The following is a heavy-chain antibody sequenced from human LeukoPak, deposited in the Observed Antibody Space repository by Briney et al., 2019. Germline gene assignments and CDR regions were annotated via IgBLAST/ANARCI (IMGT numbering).Heavy chain of an antibody. Sequence: GGSLRLSCAASGFTFSNYAMSWVRQAPGKELECISAITGNGGGTFYAGSVKGRFTISRDNSKNTLFLQMDSLKAEDMAVYYCVRGGQSTNCFDYWGQGILVTVSS. V-gene: IGHV3-64*02. D-gene: IGHD1-1*01. CDR2: ITGNGGGT. CDR3: VRGGQSTNCFDY. J-gene: IGHJ4*02. CDR1: GFTFSNYA.